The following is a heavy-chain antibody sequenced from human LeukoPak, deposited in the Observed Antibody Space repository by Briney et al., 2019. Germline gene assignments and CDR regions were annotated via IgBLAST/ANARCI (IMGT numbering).Heavy chain of an antibody. CDR2: ISSSSSYI. Sequence: GGSLRLSCAASGFTFSSYTMNWVRQAPGKGLEWVSSISSSSSYIYYADSLKGRFTISRDNAKNSLYLQMKSLRAEDTAVYYCARVSLSGGYEMGGHWGQGTLVTVSS. CDR3: ARVSLSGGYEMGGH. V-gene: IGHV3-21*01. J-gene: IGHJ4*02. D-gene: IGHD5-12*01. CDR1: GFTFSSYT.